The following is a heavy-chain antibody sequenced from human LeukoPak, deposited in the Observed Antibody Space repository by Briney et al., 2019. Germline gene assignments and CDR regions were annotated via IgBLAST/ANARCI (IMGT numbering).Heavy chain of an antibody. J-gene: IGHJ4*02. CDR2: IYYSGST. CDR1: GGSISSGDYY. V-gene: IGHV4-30-4*01. D-gene: IGHD6-13*01. CDR3: ARSPAQWSKTAAGTLDY. Sequence: PSETLSLTCTVSGGSISSGDYYWSWIRQPPGKGLEWIGYIYYSGSTYYNPSLKSRVTISVDTSENQFSLKLSSVTAADTAVYYCARSPAQWSKTAAGTLDYWGQGTLVTVSS.